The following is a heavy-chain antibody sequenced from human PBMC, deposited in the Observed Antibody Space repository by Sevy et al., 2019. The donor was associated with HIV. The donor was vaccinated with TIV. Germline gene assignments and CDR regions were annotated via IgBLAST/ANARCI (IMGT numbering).Heavy chain of an antibody. CDR1: GFTVSSYA. V-gene: IGHV3-23*01. Sequence: GGSLRLSCAASGFTVSSYAMSWVRQAPGKGLEWVSAISGSGGSTYYADSVKGRFTISRDNSKNTVYLQMNSLRAEDTAVYYCAKDRDGSGSYFYFDYWGQGTLVTVSS. D-gene: IGHD3-10*01. J-gene: IGHJ4*02. CDR3: AKDRDGSGSYFYFDY. CDR2: ISGSGGST.